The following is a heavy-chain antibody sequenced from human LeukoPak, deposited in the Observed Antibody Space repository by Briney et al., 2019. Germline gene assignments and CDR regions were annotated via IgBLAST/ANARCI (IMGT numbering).Heavy chain of an antibody. CDR3: ARAGNRKYRGSGSYYNQIDY. Sequence: GGSLRLSCAASGFTFSSYAMSWVRQAPGKGLEWVSAISGSGGSTYYADSVKGRFTISRDNSKNTLHLQMNSLRAEDTAVYYCARAGNRKYRGSGSYYNQIDYWGQGTLVTVSS. V-gene: IGHV3-23*01. D-gene: IGHD3-10*01. CDR1: GFTFSSYA. CDR2: ISGSGGST. J-gene: IGHJ4*02.